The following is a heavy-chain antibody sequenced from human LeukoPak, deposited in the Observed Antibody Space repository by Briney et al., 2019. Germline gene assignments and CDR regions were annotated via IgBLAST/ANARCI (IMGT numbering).Heavy chain of an antibody. CDR1: GFTFDEYA. D-gene: IGHD2-15*01. CDR2: ISGDGGST. Sequence: PGVSLRLSCAASGFTFDEYAMHWVRQAPAKGLEWVSLISGDGGSTYYADSVRGRFTISRDNSKDSLYLQMDSLRTEDTAFYYCAKEIDTLGTNAFDIWGQGTMVTVSS. J-gene: IGHJ3*02. V-gene: IGHV3-43*02. CDR3: AKEIDTLGTNAFDI.